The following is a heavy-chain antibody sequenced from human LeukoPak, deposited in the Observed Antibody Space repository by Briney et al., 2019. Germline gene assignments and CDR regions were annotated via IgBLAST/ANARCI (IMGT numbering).Heavy chain of an antibody. D-gene: IGHD2-21*02. CDR2: ISYDGSNK. J-gene: IGHJ5*02. CDR3: ARGLVTAIADWFDP. Sequence: GRSLRLSCAASGFTFSSYAMHWVRLAPGKGLEWVAVISYDGSNKYYADSVKGRFTISRDNSKNTLYLQMNSLRAEDTAVYYCARGLVTAIADWFDPWGQGTLVTVSS. V-gene: IGHV3-30-3*01. CDR1: GFTFSSYA.